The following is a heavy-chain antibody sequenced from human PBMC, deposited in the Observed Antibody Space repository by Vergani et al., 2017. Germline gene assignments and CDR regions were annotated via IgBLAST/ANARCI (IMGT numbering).Heavy chain of an antibody. D-gene: IGHD6-19*01. V-gene: IGHV1-46*01. CDR3: ARDLSSAAVAGT. J-gene: IGHJ4*02. Sequence: QVQLVQSGAEVKKPGASVKVSCKASGYTFTSYYMHWVRQAPGQGLEWMGIINPSGGSTSYAQKFQGRVTMTRDTSTSTVYMGLSSLRSEDTAVYYCARDLSSAAVAGTWGQGTLVTGSS. CDR1: GYTFTSYY. CDR2: INPSGGST.